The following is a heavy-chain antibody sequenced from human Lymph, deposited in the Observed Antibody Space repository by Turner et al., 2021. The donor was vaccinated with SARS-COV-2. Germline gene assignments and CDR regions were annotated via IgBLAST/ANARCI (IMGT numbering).Heavy chain of an antibody. Sequence: QVPLVQSGAEVKKSGASVKVSGRASGYTFSSYGISWVRQAPGQGLEWMGWISVYNGYTNYAQKLQGRVTMTTDTSTSTAYMELRSLRSDDTAVYYCAREGYCSSTSCYRGQYYYYGMDVWGQGTTVTVSS. V-gene: IGHV1-18*04. CDR1: GYTFSSYG. D-gene: IGHD2-2*02. J-gene: IGHJ6*02. CDR3: AREGYCSSTSCYRGQYYYYGMDV. CDR2: ISVYNGYT.